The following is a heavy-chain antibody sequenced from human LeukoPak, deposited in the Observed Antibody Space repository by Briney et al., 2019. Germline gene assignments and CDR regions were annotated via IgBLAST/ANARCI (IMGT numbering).Heavy chain of an antibody. Sequence: KPSETLSLTCAVYGGSFSGYYWSWIRQPPGKGLEWIGEISHSGKTNYNPSLNSRVTISVDTSKNQFSLKVSSVTVADTAVYYCARVALSGYLEYWGQGSLVTVSP. D-gene: IGHD1-26*01. CDR1: GGSFSGYY. V-gene: IGHV4-34*01. J-gene: IGHJ4*02. CDR3: ARVALSGYLEY. CDR2: ISHSGKT.